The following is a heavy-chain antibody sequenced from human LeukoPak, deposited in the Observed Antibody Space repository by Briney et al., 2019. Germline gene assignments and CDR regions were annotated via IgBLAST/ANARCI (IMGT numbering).Heavy chain of an antibody. D-gene: IGHD6-13*01. CDR1: GGSISSYY. CDR2: IYHSGST. Sequence: SETLSLTCTVSGGSISSYYWSWIRQPPGKGLEWIGYIYHSGSTYYNPSLKSRVTISVDRSKNQFSLKLSSVTAADTAVYYCARGKAAAGGYYYYGMDVWGQGTTVTVSS. V-gene: IGHV4-59*12. CDR3: ARGKAAAGGYYYYGMDV. J-gene: IGHJ6*02.